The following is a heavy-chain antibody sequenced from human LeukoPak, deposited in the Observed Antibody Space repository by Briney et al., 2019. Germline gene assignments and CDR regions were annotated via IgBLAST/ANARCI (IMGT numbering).Heavy chain of an antibody. CDR1: GFTFSRHG. J-gene: IGHJ4*02. CDR2: ISYDGSNK. V-gene: IGHV3-30*03. D-gene: IGHD3-10*01. Sequence: GGSLRLSCAASGFTFSRHGIHWVRQAPGKGLEWVAVISYDGSNKYYADSVKGRFTISRDNAKNTLYLQMNNLRAEDTAIYYCATDYYVSGSYYRLFYWGQGTLVTVSS. CDR3: ATDYYVSGSYYRLFY.